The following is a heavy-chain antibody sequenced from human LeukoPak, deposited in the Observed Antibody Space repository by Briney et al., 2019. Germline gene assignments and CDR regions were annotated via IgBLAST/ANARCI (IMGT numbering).Heavy chain of an antibody. J-gene: IGHJ5*02. CDR1: GGSFSGYY. CDR3: ARPYLRGTVVNNWFDP. D-gene: IGHD4-23*01. V-gene: IGHV4-34*01. CDR2: ISHSGST. Sequence: SETLSLTCAVYGGSFSGYYWSWIRQPPGKGLEWIGEISHSGSTNYNPSLKSRVTTSVDTSKNQFSLKLSSVTAADTAVYYCARPYLRGTVVNNWFDPWGQGTLVTVSS.